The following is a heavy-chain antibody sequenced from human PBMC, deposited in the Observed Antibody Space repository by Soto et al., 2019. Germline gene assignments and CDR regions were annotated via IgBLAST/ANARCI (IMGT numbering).Heavy chain of an antibody. CDR1: GGPISSSSYY. Sequence: PSETLSLTGTVSGGPISSSSYYWGWIRQPPGKGLEWIGSISYSGSTYYNPSLKSRVTISVDTSKNQFSLKLSTVTAADTAVYYCERHAGFRYCTNGVCYSFDYWGPGTLVTVSS. V-gene: IGHV4-39*01. CDR3: ERHAGFRYCTNGVCYSFDY. CDR2: ISYSGST. J-gene: IGHJ4*02. D-gene: IGHD2-8*01.